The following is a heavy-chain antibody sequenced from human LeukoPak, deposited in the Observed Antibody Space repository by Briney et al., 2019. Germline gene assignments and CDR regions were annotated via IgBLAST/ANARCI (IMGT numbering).Heavy chain of an antibody. V-gene: IGHV3-66*01. CDR1: GFTVSSNY. J-gene: IGHJ4*02. Sequence: GGSLRLSCAASGFTVSSNYMTWVRQAPGKGLEWVSIIYSGGTTYYADSVKGRFTISRDNTKNTLYLQMNSLRVEDTAVYYCASGAAGYIDYWGQGTLVTVSS. CDR2: IYSGGTT. D-gene: IGHD2-15*01. CDR3: ASGAAGYIDY.